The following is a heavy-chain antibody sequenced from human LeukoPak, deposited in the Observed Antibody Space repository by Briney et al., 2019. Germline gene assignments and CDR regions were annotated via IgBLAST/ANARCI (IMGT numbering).Heavy chain of an antibody. V-gene: IGHV3-9*01. J-gene: IGHJ4*02. D-gene: IGHD7-27*01. Sequence: GGSLRLSCSASGFTFGYYAMPWVRQAPGKGLEWVSGISWNSGSIGYADSVKGRFTISRDNAKNSLYLQMNSLRAEDTALYYCAKDNSRAPLGNLDYWGQGTLVTVSS. CDR3: AKDNSRAPLGNLDY. CDR2: ISWNSGSI. CDR1: GFTFGYYA.